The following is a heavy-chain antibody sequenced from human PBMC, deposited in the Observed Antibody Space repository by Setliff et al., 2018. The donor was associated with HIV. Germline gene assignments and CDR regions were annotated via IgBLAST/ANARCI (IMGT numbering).Heavy chain of an antibody. J-gene: IGHJ4*02. CDR2: IHYSGSA. Sequence: SETLSLTCTVSGGSFSSGGFYWVWIRQRPGMGLEWIGYIHYSGSAYYNPSLKSRVTISVDTSKNQFSLRMKSVNAADTAVYYCAREGKTALVTKYFDYWGQGTRVTVSS. V-gene: IGHV4-31*02. D-gene: IGHD5-18*01. CDR1: GGSFSSGGFY. CDR3: AREGKTALVTKYFDY.